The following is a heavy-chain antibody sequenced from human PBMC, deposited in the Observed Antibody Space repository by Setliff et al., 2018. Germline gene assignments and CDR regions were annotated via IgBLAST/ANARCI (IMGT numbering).Heavy chain of an antibody. CDR3: ASAGHSGSWFPFDAFHI. Sequence: GGSLRLSCAASGFTFSTHSMNWVRQALGKGLEWVSSISRSSTYIYYADSMKGRFTISRDNAKNSLYLQMNSLRAEDTAVYYCASAGHSGSWFPFDAFHIWGQGTMVTVSS. CDR1: GFTFSTHS. D-gene: IGHD6-13*01. V-gene: IGHV3-21*01. J-gene: IGHJ3*02. CDR2: ISRSSTYI.